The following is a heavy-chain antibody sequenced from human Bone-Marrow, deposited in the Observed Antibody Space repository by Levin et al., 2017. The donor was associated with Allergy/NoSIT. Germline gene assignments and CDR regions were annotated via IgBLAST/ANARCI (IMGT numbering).Heavy chain of an antibody. J-gene: IGHJ4*02. D-gene: IGHD2-8*01. CDR1: GYSFTTQW. V-gene: IGHV5-51*01. CDR3: ARQAQDCTNGVCYQRWLPPDS. CDR2: IYPGDSDT. Sequence: RGESLKISCKTSGYSFTTQWIGWVRQMPGKGLEWMGIIYPGDSDTRYSPSFQGQVTISADKSITTAYLQWSSLKASDTAMYYCARQAQDCTNGVCYQRWLPPDSWGQGTLVTVSS.